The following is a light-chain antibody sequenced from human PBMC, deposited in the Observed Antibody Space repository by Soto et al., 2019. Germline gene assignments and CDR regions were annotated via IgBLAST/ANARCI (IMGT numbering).Light chain of an antibody. J-gene: IGKJ1*01. CDR2: RAS. CDR3: QQYNNYFRT. CDR1: QSISSW. V-gene: IGKV1-5*03. Sequence: DIQMTQSPSTLSASVGDRVTITCRASQSISSWLAWYQQKPGKAPKLLMYRASSLESGVPSRFSGSGSGTEFTLTISSLQPDDFATYYCQQYNNYFRTFGQGTMV.